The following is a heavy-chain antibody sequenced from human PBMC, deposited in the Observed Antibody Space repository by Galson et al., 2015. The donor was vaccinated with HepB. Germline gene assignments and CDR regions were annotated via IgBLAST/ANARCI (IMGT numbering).Heavy chain of an antibody. D-gene: IGHD6-13*01. CDR2: ISAYNGNT. CDR3: ARTQQLGYYFDY. Sequence: SCKASGYTFTSYGISWVRQAPGHGLEWMGWISAYNGNTNYAQKLQGRVTMTTDTSTSTAYMELRSLRSDDTAVYYCARTQQLGYYFDYWGQGTLVTVSS. CDR1: GYTFTSYG. J-gene: IGHJ4*02. V-gene: IGHV1-18*04.